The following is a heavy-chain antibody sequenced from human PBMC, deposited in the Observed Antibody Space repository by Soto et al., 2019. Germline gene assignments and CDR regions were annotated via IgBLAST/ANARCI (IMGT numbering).Heavy chain of an antibody. Sequence: EVQLVESGGALVQPGGSLRLSCTASGFTFNNYWMSWVRQAPGKGLEWVANIMQDGSEKQYVDSVKGRFTISRDNAKNSLYMQMNGLRVEDTAMYYCERGHSAPDQWGQGNLVTVSS. CDR3: ERGHSAPDQ. CDR2: IMQDGSEK. J-gene: IGHJ5*02. CDR1: GFTFNNYW. V-gene: IGHV3-7*01.